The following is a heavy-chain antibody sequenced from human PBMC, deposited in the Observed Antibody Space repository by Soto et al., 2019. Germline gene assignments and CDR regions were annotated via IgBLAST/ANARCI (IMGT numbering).Heavy chain of an antibody. CDR1: GFTFSSYG. CDR2: ISYDGSNK. D-gene: IGHD1-20*01. V-gene: IGHV3-30*18. J-gene: IGHJ6*02. Sequence: GGSLRVSCAASGFTFSSYGMHWVRQAPGKGLEWVAVISYDGSNKYYADSVKGRFTISRDNSKNTLYLQMNSLRAEDTAVYYCAKDHVGYNSCSYGMDVRCQGSTVIVS. CDR3: AKDHVGYNSCSYGMDV.